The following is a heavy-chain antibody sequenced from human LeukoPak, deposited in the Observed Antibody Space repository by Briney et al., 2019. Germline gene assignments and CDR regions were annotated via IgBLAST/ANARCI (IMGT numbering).Heavy chain of an antibody. D-gene: IGHD2-8*01. CDR3: AREDVVLVDAVRYYYYGRR. J-gene: IGHJ6*02. CDR2: INPSGGST. Sequence: AASVKVSCKASGYNFISYYIHWVRQAPGQGLEWMGIINPSGGSTSYAQKFQDRVTMTRDTSTSTVYMELSSLKSEDTAVYYCAREDVVLVDAVRYYYYGRRLGPRDHGHRLL. V-gene: IGHV1-46*01. CDR1: GYNFISYY.